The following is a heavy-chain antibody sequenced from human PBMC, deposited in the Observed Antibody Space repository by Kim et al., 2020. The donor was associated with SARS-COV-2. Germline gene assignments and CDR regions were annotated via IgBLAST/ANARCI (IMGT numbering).Heavy chain of an antibody. D-gene: IGHD5-18*01. J-gene: IGHJ3*02. CDR3: ARDYTAMDAFDI. CDR2: IWYDGSNK. Sequence: GGSLRLSCAASGFTFSSYGMHWVRQAPGKGLEWVAVIWYDGSNKYYADSVKGRFTISRDNSKNTLYLQMNSLRAEDTAVYYCARDYTAMDAFDIWGQGTMVTVSS. CDR1: GFTFSSYG. V-gene: IGHV3-33*01.